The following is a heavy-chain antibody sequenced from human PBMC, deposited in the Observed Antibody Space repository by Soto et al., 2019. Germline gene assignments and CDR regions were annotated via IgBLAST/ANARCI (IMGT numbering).Heavy chain of an antibody. CDR1: GFTFSSYS. D-gene: IGHD6-13*01. Sequence: GGSLRLSCAASGFTFSSYSMNWVRQAPGKGLEWVSSISSSSSYIYYADSVKGRFTISRDNAKNSLYLQMNSLRAEDTAVYYCARDRPASSRFALIDYWGQGTLVTVSS. CDR3: ARDRPASSRFALIDY. J-gene: IGHJ4*02. V-gene: IGHV3-21*01. CDR2: ISSSSSYI.